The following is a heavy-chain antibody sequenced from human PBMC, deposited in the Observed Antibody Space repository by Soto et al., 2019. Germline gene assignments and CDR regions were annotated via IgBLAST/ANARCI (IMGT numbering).Heavy chain of an antibody. V-gene: IGHV4-31*03. D-gene: IGHD4-4*01. J-gene: IGHJ3*02. CDR1: GDSISSGGYY. Sequence: SETLSLTCTVSGDSISSGGYYWSWIRQLPGKGLEWIGYIYYSGTTYYNPSLKSRLTISVDTSKNQFSLKLSSVTAADTAVYYCARPYSYSDLGGFDIWGQGTTVTVSS. CDR2: IYYSGTT. CDR3: ARPYSYSDLGGFDI.